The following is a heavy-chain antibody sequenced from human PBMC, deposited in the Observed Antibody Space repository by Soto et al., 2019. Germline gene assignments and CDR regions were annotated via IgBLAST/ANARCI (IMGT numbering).Heavy chain of an antibody. Sequence: QVQLVQSGAEVKKPGASVKVSCKASGYTFTSYDINWVRQATGQGLEWMGWMNPNSGNTGYAQKFQGRVTMTRNTSIRTAYMELNSLRSEDTAVYYCATILRYFDWEPFDPWGQGPLVTLSS. CDR2: MNPNSGNT. D-gene: IGHD3-9*01. J-gene: IGHJ5*02. CDR1: GYTFTSYD. CDR3: ATILRYFDWEPFDP. V-gene: IGHV1-8*01.